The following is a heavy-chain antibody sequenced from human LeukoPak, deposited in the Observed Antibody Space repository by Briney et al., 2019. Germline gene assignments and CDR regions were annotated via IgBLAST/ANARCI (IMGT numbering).Heavy chain of an antibody. Sequence: PGGSLRLSCAASGFTFDDYAMHWVRQAPGKGLEGVSGISWNSGTIGYADSVKGRFTISRDNAKNSLYLQMNSLRAEDTALYYCAKDHKVVSYYYGMDVWGQGTTVTVSS. CDR2: ISWNSGTI. CDR3: AKDHKVVSYYYGMDV. V-gene: IGHV3-9*01. J-gene: IGHJ6*02. D-gene: IGHD2-2*01. CDR1: GFTFDDYA.